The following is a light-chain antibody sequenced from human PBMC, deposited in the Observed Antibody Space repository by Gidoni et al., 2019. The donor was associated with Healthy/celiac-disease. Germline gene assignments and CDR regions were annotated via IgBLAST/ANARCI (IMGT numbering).Light chain of an antibody. CDR1: QDISNY. V-gene: IGKV1-33*01. CDR2: DAS. CDR3: QQDDNLPLT. Sequence: IKMTQSPSSLSASVGDRVTITCQARQDISNYLNWYQQKPGKAPKLLIYDASNLETGVPARFSGSGSGTDFTFTISSLQPEDIATYYCQQDDNLPLTFGGGTKVEIK. J-gene: IGKJ4*01.